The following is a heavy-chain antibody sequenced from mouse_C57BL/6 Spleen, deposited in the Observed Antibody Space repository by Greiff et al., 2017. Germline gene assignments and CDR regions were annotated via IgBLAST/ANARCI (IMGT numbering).Heavy chain of an antibody. D-gene: IGHD1-1*01. Sequence: QVQLKESGAELARPGASVKLSCKASGYTFTSYGISWVKQRPGQGLEWIGEIYPRSGNTYYNEKFKGKATLTADKSSSTAYMELRSLTSEDSAVYVCAREGGSSCLRDMDYWGQGTSVTVSS. CDR3: AREGGSSCLRDMDY. J-gene: IGHJ4*01. CDR1: GYTFTSYG. V-gene: IGHV1-81*01. CDR2: IYPRSGNT.